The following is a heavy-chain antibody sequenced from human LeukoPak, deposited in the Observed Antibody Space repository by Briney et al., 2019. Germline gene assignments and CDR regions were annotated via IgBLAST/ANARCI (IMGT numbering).Heavy chain of an antibody. Sequence: SETLSLTCTVPGGFIRDSGYYWGWIRQPPGKGLEWIGTVFYSGRTYYNSSLQSRVTISVDTSKNQFSLRLSSVTPADTAIYYCARLSNDYGDYEGHYWGQGTLVTVSS. CDR1: GGFIRDSGYY. V-gene: IGHV4-39*01. CDR2: VFYSGRT. D-gene: IGHD4-17*01. J-gene: IGHJ4*02. CDR3: ARLSNDYGDYEGHY.